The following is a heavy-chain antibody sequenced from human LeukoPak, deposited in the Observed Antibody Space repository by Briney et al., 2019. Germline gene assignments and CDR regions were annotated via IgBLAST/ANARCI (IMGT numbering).Heavy chain of an antibody. J-gene: IGHJ5*01. CDR3: AKSPIAAAGHNWFDS. CDR1: GFTFDDYA. Sequence: GGSLRLSCAASGFTFDDYAMHWVRQAPGKGLEWVSGISWNSGSIGYADSVKGRFTISRDNAKNSLYLQMNSLRAEDMALYYCAKSPIAAAGHNWFDSWEQETLVTVSS. D-gene: IGHD6-13*01. CDR2: ISWNSGSI. V-gene: IGHV3-9*03.